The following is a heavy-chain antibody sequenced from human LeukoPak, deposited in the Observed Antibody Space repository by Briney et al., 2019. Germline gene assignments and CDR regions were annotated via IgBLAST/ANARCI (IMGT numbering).Heavy chain of an antibody. J-gene: IGHJ4*02. Sequence: PGGSLRLSCAASGLGFSSFSFNWIRQAPGKGLEWVSSITPTTSYIYYADSVRGRFTISRENAKNSLYLQMNSLRAEDTAVYYCAREYYYDENAGNYWGQGTLVTVSS. V-gene: IGHV3-21*01. D-gene: IGHD3-22*01. CDR2: ITPTTSYI. CDR1: GLGFSSFS. CDR3: AREYYYDENAGNY.